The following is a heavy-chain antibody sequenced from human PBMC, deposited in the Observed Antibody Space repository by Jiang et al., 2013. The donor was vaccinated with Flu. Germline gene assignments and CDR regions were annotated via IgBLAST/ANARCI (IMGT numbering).Heavy chain of an antibody. V-gene: IGHV4-59*08. CDR1: GGSTSSYY. D-gene: IGHD6-6*01. Sequence: KPSETLSLTCTVSGGSTSSYYWSWIRQPPGKGLEWIGYIYYSGSTNYNPSLKSRVTISVDTSKNQFSLKLSSVTAADTAVYYCARGSSSSLAFDYWGQGTLVTVSS. J-gene: IGHJ4*02. CDR2: IYYSGST. CDR3: ARGSSSSLAFDY.